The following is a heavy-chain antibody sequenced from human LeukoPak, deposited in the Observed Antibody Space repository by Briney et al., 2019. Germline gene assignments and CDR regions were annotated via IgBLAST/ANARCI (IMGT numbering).Heavy chain of an antibody. CDR1: GFSFSTFW. CDR3: ARGGIHSNYGKGGWFDP. D-gene: IGHD4-11*01. V-gene: IGHV3-7*01. Sequence: GGSLRLSCASSGFSFSTFWMNWVRQAPGKGLEWVANIKQDGSEKYYVDSAKGRFTISRDNAKKSLYLQMNSLKVDDTAVYYCARGGIHSNYGKGGWFDPWGQGTRVTVSS. J-gene: IGHJ5*02. CDR2: IKQDGSEK.